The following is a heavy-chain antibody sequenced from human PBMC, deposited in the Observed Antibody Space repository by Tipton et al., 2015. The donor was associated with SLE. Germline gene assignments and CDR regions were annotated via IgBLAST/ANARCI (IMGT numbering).Heavy chain of an antibody. CDR2: IKSKTDGGTT. Sequence: SLRLSCAASGFTFSSYGMHWVRQAPGKGLEWVGRIKSKTDGGTTDYAAPVKGRFTISRDDSKNTLYLQMNSLRAEDTAVYYCAKDRTPDSSGRTTRGEMDVWGQGTTVTVSS. D-gene: IGHD3-22*01. V-gene: IGHV3-15*01. J-gene: IGHJ6*02. CDR3: AKDRTPDSSGRTTRGEMDV. CDR1: GFTFSSYG.